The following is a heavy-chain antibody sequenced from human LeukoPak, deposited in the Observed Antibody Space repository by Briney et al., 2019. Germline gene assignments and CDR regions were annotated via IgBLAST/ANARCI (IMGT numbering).Heavy chain of an antibody. V-gene: IGHV4-34*01. CDR3: ARGRSSGWYGLAFDY. D-gene: IGHD6-19*01. CDR2: INHSGST. J-gene: IGHJ4*02. Sequence: SETLSLTCAVYGGSFSGYYRSWIRQPPGKGLEWIGEINHSGSTNYNPSLKSRVTISVDTSKNQFSLKLSSVTAADTAVYYCARGRSSGWYGLAFDYWGQGTLVTVSS. CDR1: GGSFSGYY.